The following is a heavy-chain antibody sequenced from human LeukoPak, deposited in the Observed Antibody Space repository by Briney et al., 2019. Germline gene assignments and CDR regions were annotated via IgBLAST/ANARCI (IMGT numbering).Heavy chain of an antibody. CDR1: GFTFNNYM. D-gene: IGHD5-12*01. J-gene: IGHJ4*02. CDR3: VREVAY. V-gene: IGHV3-48*01. Sequence: GGSLRLSCAASGFTFNNYMINWVRQAPGKGLEWLSYISSDSGAIYYADSVQGRFTISRDNAQKSLYLQMNSLRVEDTAVYYSVREVAYWGQGALVTVSS. CDR2: ISSDSGAI.